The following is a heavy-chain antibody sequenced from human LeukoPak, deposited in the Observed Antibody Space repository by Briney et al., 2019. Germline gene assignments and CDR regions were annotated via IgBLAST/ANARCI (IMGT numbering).Heavy chain of an antibody. CDR3: ARDTARPVGATGPAFDY. D-gene: IGHD1-26*01. Sequence: GASVKVSCKASGYIFTSYDISWVRQAPGQGLEWTGWISAYNGNTNYAQKLQGRVTMSTDTSTSTAYMELKSLRSDDTAVYYCARDTARPVGATGPAFDYWGQGTLVTVSS. CDR2: ISAYNGNT. V-gene: IGHV1-18*01. J-gene: IGHJ4*02. CDR1: GYIFTSYD.